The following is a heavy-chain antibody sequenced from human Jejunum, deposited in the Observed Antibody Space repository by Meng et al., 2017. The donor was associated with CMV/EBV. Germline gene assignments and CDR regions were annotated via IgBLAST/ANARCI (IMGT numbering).Heavy chain of an antibody. Sequence: SWAASGLTLSNAWMTWVRQAPGKGLEWVGRIKDKTDGGTTDYAASVKGRFSISRDDSKNMLYLQMNSLKSEDTAVYFCATFTRGYWGQGTLVTVSS. J-gene: IGHJ4*02. V-gene: IGHV3-15*01. D-gene: IGHD3-10*01. CDR3: ATFTRGY. CDR2: IKDKTDGGTT. CDR1: GLTLSNAW.